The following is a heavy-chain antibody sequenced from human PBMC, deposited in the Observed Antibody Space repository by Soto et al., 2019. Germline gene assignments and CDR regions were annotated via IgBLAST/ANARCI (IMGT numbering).Heavy chain of an antibody. D-gene: IGHD3-10*01. V-gene: IGHV4-59*01. J-gene: IGHJ4*02. CDR3: ATGRYYYGSEY. CDR1: RGSISSYY. Sequence: QVQLQESGPGLVRPSETLSLTCTVSRGSISSYYWSWIRQPPGKGLEWLGYIYYTGATNYNPSLKSPVTISLDTSKNPFSLHLSSVTAADTAVYYCATGRYYYGSEYWGQGTLVTVSS. CDR2: IYYTGAT.